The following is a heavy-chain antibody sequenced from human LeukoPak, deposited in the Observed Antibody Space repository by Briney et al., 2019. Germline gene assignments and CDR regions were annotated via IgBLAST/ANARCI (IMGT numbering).Heavy chain of an antibody. CDR3: ARDRDRMVQGVTALFDY. J-gene: IGHJ4*02. Sequence: ASVKVSFKSSVYTVTTYGISWVRQAPGQGLEWMGWISGSNGNTKYAQKGQRRVTMTTDTSTTTAYTEVRSLRSDDTAVYYCARDRDRMVQGVTALFDYWGQGTLVTVSS. V-gene: IGHV1-18*04. D-gene: IGHD3-10*01. CDR1: VYTVTTYG. CDR2: ISGSNGNT.